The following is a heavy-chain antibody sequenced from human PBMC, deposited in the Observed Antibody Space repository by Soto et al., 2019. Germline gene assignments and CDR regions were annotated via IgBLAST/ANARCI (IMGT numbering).Heavy chain of an antibody. Sequence: EVQLLESGGGLVQPGGSLGLSCAASGFTFSNYAMSWVRQAPGKGLEWVSVISGGGGTTDYADSVKGRFTISRDNSKNTLYLQMNSLRAEDTALYYCAKAMSTPSRPRNYFDYWGQGTLVAVSS. J-gene: IGHJ4*02. CDR2: ISGGGGTT. CDR1: GFTFSNYA. D-gene: IGHD6-6*01. V-gene: IGHV3-23*01. CDR3: AKAMSTPSRPRNYFDY.